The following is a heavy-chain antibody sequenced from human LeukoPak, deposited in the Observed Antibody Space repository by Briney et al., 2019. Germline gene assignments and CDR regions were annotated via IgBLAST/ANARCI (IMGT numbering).Heavy chain of an antibody. D-gene: IGHD6-13*01. CDR2: IKSKTDGGTT. V-gene: IGHV3-15*01. CDR1: GFTFSNAW. J-gene: IGHJ3*02. CDR3: STPIAAAGTRAFDI. Sequence: GGSLRLSCAASGFTFSNAWMNWVRQAPWKGLEWVGRIKSKTDGGTTDYAAPVKGRFIISRDDSKNTLYLQMNSLKTEDTAVYYCSTPIAAAGTRAFDIWGRGTMVTVSS.